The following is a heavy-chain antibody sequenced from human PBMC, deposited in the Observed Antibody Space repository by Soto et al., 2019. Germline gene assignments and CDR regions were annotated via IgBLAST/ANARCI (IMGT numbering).Heavy chain of an antibody. CDR2: IFYSGST. CDR3: ARNRVTQSDY. D-gene: IGHD2-21*02. V-gene: IGHV4-30-4*01. Sequence: PHLPGKGLEWIGYIFYSGSTYYNPSLKSRVTISVDTSKNQFSLKLSSVTAADTAVYYCARNRVTQSDYWGQGTLVTVSS. J-gene: IGHJ4*02.